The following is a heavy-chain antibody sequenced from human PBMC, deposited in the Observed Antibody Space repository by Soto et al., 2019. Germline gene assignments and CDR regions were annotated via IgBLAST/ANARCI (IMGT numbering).Heavy chain of an antibody. CDR1: GGTFSSYT. Sequence: SVKVSCNASGGTFSSYTISWVRQAPGQGLEWMGRIIPILGIANYAQKFQGRVTITADKSTSTAYMELSSLRSEDTAVYYCAREGADCSSTSCYDFSIEGAFDFWGQGTMVTVSS. V-gene: IGHV1-69*04. D-gene: IGHD2-2*01. CDR3: AREGADCSSTSCYDFSIEGAFDF. CDR2: IIPILGIA. J-gene: IGHJ3*01.